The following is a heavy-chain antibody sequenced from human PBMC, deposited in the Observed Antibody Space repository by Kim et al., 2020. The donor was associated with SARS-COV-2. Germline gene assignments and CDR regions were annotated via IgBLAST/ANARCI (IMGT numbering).Heavy chain of an antibody. V-gene: IGHV3-43*02. Sequence: GGSLRLSCAASGFTFDDYAMHWVRQAPGKGLEWVSLISGDGGSTYYADSVKGRFTISRDNSKNSLYLQMNSLRTEDTALYYCAKDIGPGYSYGILDYWGQGTLVTVSS. CDR3: AKDIGPGYSYGILDY. CDR2: ISGDGGST. D-gene: IGHD5-18*01. J-gene: IGHJ4*02. CDR1: GFTFDDYA.